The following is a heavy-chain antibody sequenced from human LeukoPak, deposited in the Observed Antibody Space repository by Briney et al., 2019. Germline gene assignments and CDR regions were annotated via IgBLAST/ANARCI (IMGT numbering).Heavy chain of an antibody. V-gene: IGHV4-38-2*02. Sequence: SETLSLTCTVSGYSISSGYYWGWIRQPPGKGLEWIGSIYHSGSTYYNPSLKSRVTISVDTSKNQFSLKLSSVTAADTAVYYCARQGPDGFDIWGQGSMVTVSS. CDR2: IYHSGST. CDR1: GYSISSGYY. J-gene: IGHJ3*02. CDR3: ARQGPDGFDI.